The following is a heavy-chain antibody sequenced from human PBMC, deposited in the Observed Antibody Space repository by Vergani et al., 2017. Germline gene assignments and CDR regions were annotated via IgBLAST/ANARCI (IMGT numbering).Heavy chain of an antibody. CDR1: GFTFSSYW. J-gene: IGHJ6*02. V-gene: IGHV3-74*02. CDR3: ARTGFPYGMDV. Sequence: EVQLLESGGGLVQPGGSLRLSCAASGFTFSSYWMHWVRQAPGKGLVWVSRIKSDGSSTSYADSVKGRFTIARDNAKNTLYLQMNSLRAEDTAVYYCARTGFPYGMDVWGQGTTVTVSS. CDR2: IKSDGSST.